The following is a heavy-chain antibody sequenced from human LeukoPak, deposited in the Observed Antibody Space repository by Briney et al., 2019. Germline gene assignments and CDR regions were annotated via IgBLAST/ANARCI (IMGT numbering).Heavy chain of an antibody. CDR2: IYYSGST. D-gene: IGHD6-13*01. J-gene: IGHJ5*02. Sequence: SETLSLTCTVSGGSISSSSYYWGWIRQPPGKGLEWIGSIYYSGSTYYNPSLKSRVTISVDTSKNRFSLKLSSVTAADTAVYYCARGLGYSSSWYPYNWFDPWGQGTLVTVSS. CDR3: ARGLGYSSSWYPYNWFDP. V-gene: IGHV4-39*07. CDR1: GGSISSSSYY.